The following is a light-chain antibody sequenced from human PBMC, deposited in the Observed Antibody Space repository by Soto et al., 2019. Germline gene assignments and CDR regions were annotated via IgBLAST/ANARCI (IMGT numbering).Light chain of an antibody. J-gene: IGKJ1*01. CDR2: WAS. Sequence: IVMTQSPDSLAVSLCERATINCTSSETLLSMSINKNYLAWYQQTPGQPPKMLIYWASTRESGVPDRFSGSGSGTDFTLTISSLQAEDVAVYYCQQYYTTPWTFGQGTKVDIK. CDR3: QQYYTTPWT. CDR1: ETLLSMSINKNY. V-gene: IGKV4-1*01.